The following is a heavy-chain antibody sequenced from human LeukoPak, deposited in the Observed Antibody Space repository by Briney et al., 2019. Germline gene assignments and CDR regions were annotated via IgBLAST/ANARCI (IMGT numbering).Heavy chain of an antibody. V-gene: IGHV3-30*03. CDR3: TTKVIRGNSGDDYDD. D-gene: IGHD5-12*01. J-gene: IGHJ4*02. CDR2: ISSDGNDK. CDR1: GFTFSSYG. Sequence: PGGSLRLSCAGSGFTFSSYGMHWVRQAPGKGLEWVALISSDGNDKLYGDSVKGRFTISRDDSKSTLYPQMNSLRAEDTAVYYCTTKVIRGNSGDDYDDWGQGTLVTVSS.